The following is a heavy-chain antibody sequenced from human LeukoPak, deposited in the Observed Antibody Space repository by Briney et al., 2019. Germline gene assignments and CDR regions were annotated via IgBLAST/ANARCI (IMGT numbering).Heavy chain of an antibody. CDR1: GYTFTSYD. CDR3: ARRAENYYYYYYMDV. V-gene: IGHV1-8*01. J-gene: IGHJ6*03. Sequence: ASVKVSCKASGYTFTSYDISWVRQATGQGLEWMGWMNPNSGNTGYAQKFQGRVTMTRNTSISTAYMELSSLRSEDTAVYYCARRAENYYYYYYMDVWGKGTTVTISS. D-gene: IGHD6-19*01. CDR2: MNPNSGNT.